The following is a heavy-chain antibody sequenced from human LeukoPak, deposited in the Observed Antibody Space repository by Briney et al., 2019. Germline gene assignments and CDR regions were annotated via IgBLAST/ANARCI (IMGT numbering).Heavy chain of an antibody. CDR2: MSYDGSNK. J-gene: IGHJ4*02. CDR1: GFTFSSYG. Sequence: GGSLRLSCAASGFTFSSYGMHWVRQAPGKGLEWVAVMSYDGSNKYYADSVKGRFTISRDNSKNTLYLQMNSLRAEDTAVYYCARGRMGDYGDYWGQGTLVTVSS. CDR3: ARGRMGDYGDY. D-gene: IGHD3-16*01. V-gene: IGHV3-30*03.